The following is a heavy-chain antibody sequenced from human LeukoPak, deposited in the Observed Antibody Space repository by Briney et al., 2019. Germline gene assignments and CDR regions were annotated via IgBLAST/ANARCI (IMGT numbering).Heavy chain of an antibody. D-gene: IGHD6-6*01. CDR3: APLEYSSSSYYFDY. CDR1: GGSFSGYY. V-gene: IGHV4-34*01. CDR2: INHSGST. Sequence: PSETLSLTCAVYGGSFSGYYWSWIRQPPGKGLEWIGEINHSGSTNYNPSLKSRVTISVDTSKNQFSLKLSSVTAADTAVYYCAPLEYSSSSYYFDYWGQGTLITVSS. J-gene: IGHJ4*02.